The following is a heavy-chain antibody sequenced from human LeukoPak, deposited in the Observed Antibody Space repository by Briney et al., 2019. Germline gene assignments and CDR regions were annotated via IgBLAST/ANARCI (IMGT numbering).Heavy chain of an antibody. CDR3: ARADSLVDAFDI. Sequence: GGSLRLSCAASGFTFSSYEMNWVRQAPGEGLEGVSYISSSGGNINYADSVKGRFTISRDNANNSLYLQMNSLRAEDTAVYYCARADSLVDAFDIWGQGTMVTVSS. V-gene: IGHV3-48*03. J-gene: IGHJ3*02. CDR2: ISSSGGNI. CDR1: GFTFSSYE. D-gene: IGHD2-8*02.